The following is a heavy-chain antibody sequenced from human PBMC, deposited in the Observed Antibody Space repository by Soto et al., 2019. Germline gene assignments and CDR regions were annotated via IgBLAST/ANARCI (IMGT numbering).Heavy chain of an antibody. CDR1: GFTFSSYS. Sequence: EVQLVESGGGLVKPGGSLRLSCAASGFTFSSYSMNWVRQAPGKGLEWVSSISSSSSYIYYAVSVKGRFTISRDNAKKSLYLQMNSLRAGDTAVYYCARDAPLVVVGGMDVWGQGTTVTVSS. V-gene: IGHV3-21*01. D-gene: IGHD3-16*02. CDR3: ARDAPLVVVGGMDV. J-gene: IGHJ6*02. CDR2: ISSSSSYI.